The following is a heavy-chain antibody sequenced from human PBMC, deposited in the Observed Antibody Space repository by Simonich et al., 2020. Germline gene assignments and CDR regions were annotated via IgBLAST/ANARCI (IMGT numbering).Heavy chain of an antibody. CDR2: IYYSGST. Sequence: QLQLQESGPGLVKPSQTLSLTCTVSGGSISSSSYYWGWIRQPPGKGLEWIGSIYYSGSTSYNPSLKSRVTISVDTSKNQFSLKRSSVTAADTAVYYCARHAGFAFDIWGQGTMVTVSS. V-gene: IGHV4-39*01. D-gene: IGHD6-13*01. J-gene: IGHJ3*02. CDR3: ARHAGFAFDI. CDR1: GGSISSSSYY.